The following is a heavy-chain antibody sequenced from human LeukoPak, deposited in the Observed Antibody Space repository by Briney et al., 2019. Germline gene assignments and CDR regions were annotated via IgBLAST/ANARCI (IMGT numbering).Heavy chain of an antibody. CDR2: IYYRGST. Sequence: SETLSLTCTVSGGSISSSSYYWGWIRQPPGKGLEWIGSIYYRGSTYYNPSLKSLVTISVDTSKDQFSLNLSSVTAADTAVYYCARQDSGSYYGSVDYWGQGTLVTVSS. J-gene: IGHJ4*02. CDR1: GGSISSSSYY. V-gene: IGHV4-39*01. CDR3: ARQDSGSYYGSVDY. D-gene: IGHD1-26*01.